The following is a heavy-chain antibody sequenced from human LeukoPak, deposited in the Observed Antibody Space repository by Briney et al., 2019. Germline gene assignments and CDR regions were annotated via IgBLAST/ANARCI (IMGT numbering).Heavy chain of an antibody. Sequence: GESLRLSCVASGFAFNNHNMDWVRQAPGKGLEWVSYISGSGDAIFYADSVRGRFTISRDNAKNSVYLQMNSLRAEDTAVYYCARTYGSGSLDYGGQGTLVTVSS. D-gene: IGHD2-15*01. CDR1: GFAFNNHN. V-gene: IGHV3-48*01. CDR2: ISGSGDAI. CDR3: ARTYGSGSLDY. J-gene: IGHJ4*02.